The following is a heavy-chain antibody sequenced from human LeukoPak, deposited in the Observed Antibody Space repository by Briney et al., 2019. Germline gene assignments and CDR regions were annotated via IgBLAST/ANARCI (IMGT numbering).Heavy chain of an antibody. V-gene: IGHV3-23*01. D-gene: IGHD2-2*02. Sequence: GGSLRLSCAASGFTFSSYAMSWVRQAPGKGLEWVSAISGSGGSIYYADSVKGRFTISRDNSKNTLYLQMNSLRAEDTAVYYCAKDQQYQLLYGNLDYWGQGTLVTVSS. CDR1: GFTFSSYA. CDR2: ISGSGGSI. J-gene: IGHJ4*02. CDR3: AKDQQYQLLYGNLDY.